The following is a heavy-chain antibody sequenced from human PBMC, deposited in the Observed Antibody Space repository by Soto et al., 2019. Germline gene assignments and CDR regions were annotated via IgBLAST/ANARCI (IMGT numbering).Heavy chain of an antibody. J-gene: IGHJ6*02. CDR1: GFTFGDYA. V-gene: IGHV3-49*03. D-gene: IGHD4-4*01. CDR3: TRDDYYSNSDYYYYYGMDV. CDR2: IRSKAYGGTT. Sequence: GSLRLSCTASGFTFGDYAMSWFRQAPGKGLEWVGFIRSKAYGGTTEYAASVKGRFTISRDDSKSIAYLQMNSLKTEDTAVYYCTRDDYYSNSDYYYYYGMDVWGQGTTVTVSS.